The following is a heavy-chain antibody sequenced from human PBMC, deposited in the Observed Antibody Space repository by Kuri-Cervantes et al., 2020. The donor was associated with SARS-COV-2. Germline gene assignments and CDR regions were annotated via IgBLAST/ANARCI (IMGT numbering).Heavy chain of an antibody. D-gene: IGHD3-3*01. V-gene: IGHV3-74*01. CDR2: INSDGSST. CDR3: ARAIQIDY. Sequence: GESLKISCAASGFTFSSYWMHWVRQAPGKGLVWVSRINSDGSSTSYADSVKGRFTISRDNAKNTPYLQMNSLRAEDTAVYYCARAIQIDYWGQATLVTVSS. J-gene: IGHJ4*02. CDR1: GFTFSSYW.